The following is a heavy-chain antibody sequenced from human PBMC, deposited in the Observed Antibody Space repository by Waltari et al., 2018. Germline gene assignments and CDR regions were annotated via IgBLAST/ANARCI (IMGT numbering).Heavy chain of an antibody. J-gene: IGHJ5*02. D-gene: IGHD1-26*01. V-gene: IGHV4-38-2*01. CDR2: IYHSGST. CDR3: ARQCGSPLYNWFDP. CDR1: GYSISSGYY. Sequence: QVQLQESGPGLVKPSETLSLTCAVSGYSISSGYYWGWIRQPPGKGLEWIGSIYHSGSTYYNPSLKSRVTISVDTSKNQFSLKLSSVTAADTAVYYCARQCGSPLYNWFDPWGQGTLVTVSS.